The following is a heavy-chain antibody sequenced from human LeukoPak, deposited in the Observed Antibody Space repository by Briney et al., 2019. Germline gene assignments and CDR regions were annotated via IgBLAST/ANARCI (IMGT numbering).Heavy chain of an antibody. Sequence: NTGGSLRLSCAASGFTFSNAWMSWVRQAPGKGLEWVGRIKSKTDGGTTDYAAPVKGRFTISRDDSKNTLYLQMNSLKTEDTAVYYCTTVLYDYYYYYMDVWGKGTTVTVPS. V-gene: IGHV3-15*01. CDR3: TTVLYDYYYYYMDV. CDR1: GFTFSNAW. D-gene: IGHD3-16*01. CDR2: IKSKTDGGTT. J-gene: IGHJ6*03.